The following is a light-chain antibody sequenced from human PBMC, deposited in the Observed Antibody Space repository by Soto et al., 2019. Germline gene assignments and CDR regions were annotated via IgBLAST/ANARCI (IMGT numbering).Light chain of an antibody. J-gene: IGKJ4*01. CDR1: QSVSDNY. V-gene: IGKV3-20*01. CDR3: DRYGSAPRVT. CDR2: GVS. Sequence: EIVLTQSPGTLSLSPGERATLSCRASQSVSDNYLGWYQQKPGHAPRLLIYGVSTRATGIPDRFSGSWSGTEFTIISTRLEPVYFAVYYCDRYGSAPRVTFGGGTKMEIK.